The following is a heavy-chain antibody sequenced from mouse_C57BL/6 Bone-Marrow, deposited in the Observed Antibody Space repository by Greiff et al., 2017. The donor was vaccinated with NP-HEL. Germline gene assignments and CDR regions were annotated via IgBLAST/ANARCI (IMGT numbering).Heavy chain of an antibody. CDR2: IWSGGST. V-gene: IGHV2-2*01. Sequence: QVQLKESGPGLVQPSQSLSITCTVSGFSLTSYGVHWVRQSPGKGLEWLGVIWSGGSTDYNAAFISRLSISKDNSKSQVFFKMNSLQADDTAIYYCAREEDFDVWGTGTTVTVSS. CDR3: AREEDFDV. J-gene: IGHJ1*03. CDR1: GFSLTSYG.